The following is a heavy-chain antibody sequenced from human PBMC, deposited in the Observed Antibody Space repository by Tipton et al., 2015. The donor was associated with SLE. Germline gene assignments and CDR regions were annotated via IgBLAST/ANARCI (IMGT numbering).Heavy chain of an antibody. CDR2: IYTSGST. CDR3: ARDLGSSSLGYFDL. J-gene: IGHJ2*01. CDR1: GGSISSGSYY. D-gene: IGHD6-13*01. V-gene: IGHV4-61*02. Sequence: TLSLTCTVSGGSISSGSYYWSWIRQPAGKGLEWIGRIYTSGSTNYNPSLKSRVTISVDTSKNQFSLKLSSVTAADTAVYYCARDLGSSSLGYFDLWGRGTLVTVSS.